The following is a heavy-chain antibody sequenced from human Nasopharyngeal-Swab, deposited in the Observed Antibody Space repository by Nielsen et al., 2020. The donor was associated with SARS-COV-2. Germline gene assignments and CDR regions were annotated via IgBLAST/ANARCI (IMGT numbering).Heavy chain of an antibody. J-gene: IGHJ5*02. CDR1: GYTLTELS. V-gene: IGHV1-24*01. CDR2: FDPEDGET. D-gene: IGHD6-19*01. Sequence: ASVKVSCKVSGYTLTELSMHWVRQAPGKRLEWMGGFDPEDGETIYAQKFQGRVTMTEDTSTDTAYMELSSLRSEDTAVYYCATGPAVAGTNWFDPWGQGTLVTVSS. CDR3: ATGPAVAGTNWFDP.